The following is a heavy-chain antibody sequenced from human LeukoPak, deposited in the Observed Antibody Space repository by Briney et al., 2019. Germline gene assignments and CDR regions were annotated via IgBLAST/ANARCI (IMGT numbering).Heavy chain of an antibody. J-gene: IGHJ4*02. Sequence: SETLSLTCTVSGGSISSSSYYWGWIRQPPGKGLEWIGSIYYSGSTYYNPSLKSRVTISVDTSKNQFSLKLSSVTAADTAVYYCARPRRLGRRGDYFDYWGQGTLVTVSS. D-gene: IGHD7-27*01. CDR1: GGSISSSSYY. V-gene: IGHV4-39*07. CDR2: IYYSGST. CDR3: ARPRRLGRRGDYFDY.